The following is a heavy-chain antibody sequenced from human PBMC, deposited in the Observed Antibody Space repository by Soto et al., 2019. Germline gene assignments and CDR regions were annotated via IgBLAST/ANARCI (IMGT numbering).Heavy chain of an antibody. CDR3: ARDPLGYCSSNSCYGHLPPHYNSYCLDV. CDR2: IIPIFGTA. Sequence: ASVKVSCKASGCTFSSYAISWVRQAPGQGLEWMGGIIPIFGTANYAQKFQGRVTITADKSTSTAYMELSSLRSEDTAVYYCARDPLGYCSSNSCYGHLPPHYNSYCLDVWGQGTVVTVSS. D-gene: IGHD2-2*01. J-gene: IGHJ6*02. V-gene: IGHV1-69*06. CDR1: GCTFSSYA.